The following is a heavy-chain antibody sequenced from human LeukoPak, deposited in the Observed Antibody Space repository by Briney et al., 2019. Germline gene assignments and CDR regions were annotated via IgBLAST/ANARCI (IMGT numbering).Heavy chain of an antibody. CDR3: ARDQTYSGSGIYTYFDY. CDR1: GGSISSGGYY. J-gene: IGHJ4*02. CDR2: IYSTGST. D-gene: IGHD3-10*01. V-gene: IGHV4-61*02. Sequence: SETLSLTCTVSGGSISSGGYYWSWIRQPAGKGLEYLGRIYSTGSTNYNPSLRSRVTISVDTSKNHFSLKLSSVTAADTAVYYCARDQTYSGSGIYTYFDYWGQGILVTVSS.